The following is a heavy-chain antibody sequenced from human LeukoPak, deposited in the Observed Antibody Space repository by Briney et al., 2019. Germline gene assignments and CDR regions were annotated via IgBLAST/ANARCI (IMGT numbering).Heavy chain of an antibody. CDR1: GFTFSSYG. CDR3: AKDPTWIQLRTNRNYYYYMDV. Sequence: TGGSLRLSCAASGFTFSSYGMHWVRQAPGKGLEWVAFIRYDGSNKYYADSVKGRFTISRDNSKNTLYLQMNSLRAEDTAVYYCAKDPTWIQLRTNRNYYYYMDVWGKGTTVTVSS. CDR2: IRYDGSNK. J-gene: IGHJ6*03. V-gene: IGHV3-30*02. D-gene: IGHD5-18*01.